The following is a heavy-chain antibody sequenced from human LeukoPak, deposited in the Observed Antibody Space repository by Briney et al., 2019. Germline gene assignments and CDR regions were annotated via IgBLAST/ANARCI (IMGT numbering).Heavy chain of an antibody. CDR1: GFTFYAYA. D-gene: IGHD1-26*01. CDR3: AKVRYRGSYFDY. CDR2: ISGDGAST. J-gene: IGHJ4*02. V-gene: IGHV3-43*02. Sequence: PGGSLRLPCAASGFTFYAYAMHWVRQAPGKGLEWVSVISGDGASTYYADSVKGRFTISRDTSKDFLYLQMNSLTTDDTALYYCAKVRYRGSYFDYWGQGTLVTVSS.